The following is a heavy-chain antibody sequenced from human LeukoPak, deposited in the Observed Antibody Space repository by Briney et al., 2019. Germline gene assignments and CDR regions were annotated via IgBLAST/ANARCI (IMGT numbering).Heavy chain of an antibody. J-gene: IGHJ4*02. D-gene: IGHD1-14*01. Sequence: GGSLRLSCATSGFSFSGTWMTWVRQAPGKGLECITNISPDGSEKYYLDSVKGRFTVSRDSAKKLVYLQMNSLRVEDTAIYFCATDLNHDSGGWGQGTLVTVSS. CDR2: ISPDGSEK. V-gene: IGHV3-7*01. CDR1: GFSFSGTW. CDR3: ATDLNHDSGG.